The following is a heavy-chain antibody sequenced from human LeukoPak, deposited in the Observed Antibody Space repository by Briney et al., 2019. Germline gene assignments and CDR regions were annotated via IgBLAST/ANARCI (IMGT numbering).Heavy chain of an antibody. V-gene: IGHV3-7*01. CDR3: ARAVDCSSTSCCGGDDY. D-gene: IGHD2-2*01. Sequence: GGSLRLSCAASGFTFSSYWMSWVRQAPGKGLEWVANMKQDGSEKYYVDSVKGQFTISRDNAKNSLYLQMNSLRAEDTAVYYCARAVDCSSTSCCGGDDYWGQGTLVTVSS. J-gene: IGHJ4*02. CDR1: GFTFSSYW. CDR2: MKQDGSEK.